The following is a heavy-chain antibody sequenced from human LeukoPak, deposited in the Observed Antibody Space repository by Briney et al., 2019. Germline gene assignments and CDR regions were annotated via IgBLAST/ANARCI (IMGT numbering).Heavy chain of an antibody. CDR2: ISGSSVYR. D-gene: IGHD6-19*01. Sequence: GGSLRFSCAASGFTFSNYSRNWVRQAPGKGLEWVSCISGSSVYRYYADSVKGRFTISRDNAKNSLYLQMNSLRAEDTAVYYCARVSVAGSVIDAFDMWGQGTMVTVSS. CDR3: ARVSVAGSVIDAFDM. CDR1: GFTFSNYS. J-gene: IGHJ3*02. V-gene: IGHV3-21*01.